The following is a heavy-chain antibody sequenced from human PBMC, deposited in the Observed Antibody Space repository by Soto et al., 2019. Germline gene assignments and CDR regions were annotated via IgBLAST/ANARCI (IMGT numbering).Heavy chain of an antibody. CDR1: YDSISSSTYY. CDR2: VYYTGST. Sequence: QLQLQESGPGLVKPSETLSLTCTVSYDSISSSTYYWGWIRQSPGKGLEWIGSVYYTGSTYYGPSLESRVTMSIDTSKSQFSLKLISVTAADTAVYYCARIIRASDYVDYWGQGTLVTVSS. V-gene: IGHV4-39*01. CDR3: ARIIRASDYVDY. J-gene: IGHJ4*02. D-gene: IGHD3-3*01.